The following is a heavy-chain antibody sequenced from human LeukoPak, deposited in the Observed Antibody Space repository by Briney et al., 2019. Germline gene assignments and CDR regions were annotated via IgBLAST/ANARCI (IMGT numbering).Heavy chain of an antibody. CDR2: ITDVGDI. CDR3: TRDRGGSPTDVFDY. V-gene: IGHV3-23*01. D-gene: IGHD2-15*01. CDR1: GLTFSKSA. Sequence: GGSLRLSCAASGLTFSKSALTWVRQAPGKGLEWVSTITDVGDIFYTYSVRGRFTISRDNSKNAVYMQMDGLRAEDTAVYYCTRDRGGSPTDVFDYWGQGTLVTVSS. J-gene: IGHJ4*02.